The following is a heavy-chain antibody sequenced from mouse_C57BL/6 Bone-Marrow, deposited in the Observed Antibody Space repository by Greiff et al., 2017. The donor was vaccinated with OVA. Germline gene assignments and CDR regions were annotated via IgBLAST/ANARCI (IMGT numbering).Heavy chain of an antibody. CDR1: GFNIKDDY. D-gene: IGHD1-1*01. CDR2: IDPENGDT. V-gene: IGHV14-4*01. J-gene: IGHJ1*03. Sequence: VQLQQSGAELVRPGASVKLSCTASGFNIKDDYMHWVKQRPEQGLEWIGWIDPENGDTEYASKFQGKATITADTSSNTAYLQLSSLTSEDTAVYYCTKCYYGSSWYFDVWGTGTTITVSS. CDR3: TKCYYGSSWYFDV.